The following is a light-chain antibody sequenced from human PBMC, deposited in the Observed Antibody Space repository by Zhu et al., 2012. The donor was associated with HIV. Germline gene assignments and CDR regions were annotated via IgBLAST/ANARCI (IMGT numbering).Light chain of an antibody. Sequence: DIHMTQSPSSLSASVGDRVTITCRASQSISTFLNWYQQKPGKAPSLLVYAASSLQSGVPSRFSGIGSGAEFTLTISSLQPEDFAIYYCQQSYSTPYTFGQGTRLDIK. J-gene: IGKJ2*01. CDR2: AAS. CDR3: QQSYSTPYT. V-gene: IGKV1-39*01. CDR1: QSISTF.